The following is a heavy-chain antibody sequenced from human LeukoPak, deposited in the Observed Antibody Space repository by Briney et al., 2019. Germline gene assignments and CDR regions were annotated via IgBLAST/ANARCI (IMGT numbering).Heavy chain of an antibody. CDR1: GGTFSNFA. J-gene: IGHJ1*01. Sequence: SVKVSCKASGGTFSNFAISWVRQAPGQGLEWMGRIIPIFDTTNYAQKFQGRVTITTDESTTTAYMELNSLRSEDTAVYYCLTGPDGSYLPHHWGQGTLVTVSS. D-gene: IGHD1-26*01. CDR3: LTGPDGSYLPHH. V-gene: IGHV1-69*05. CDR2: IIPIFDTT.